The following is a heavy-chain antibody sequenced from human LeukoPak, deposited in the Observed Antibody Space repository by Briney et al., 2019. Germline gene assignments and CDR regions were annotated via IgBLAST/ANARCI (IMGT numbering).Heavy chain of an antibody. Sequence: ASVKVSCKASGYTFTSYGISWVRQAPGQGLEWMGWISAYNGNTNYAQKLQGRVTMTTNTSTSTAYMELRSLRSDDTAVYYCARDHMVRGVISTHDAFDIWGQGTMVTVSS. D-gene: IGHD3-10*01. CDR1: GYTFTSYG. CDR3: ARDHMVRGVISTHDAFDI. J-gene: IGHJ3*02. CDR2: ISAYNGNT. V-gene: IGHV1-18*01.